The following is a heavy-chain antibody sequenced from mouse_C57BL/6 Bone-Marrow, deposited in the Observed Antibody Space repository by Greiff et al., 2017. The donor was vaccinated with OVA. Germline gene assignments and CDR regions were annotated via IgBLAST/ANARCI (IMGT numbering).Heavy chain of an antibody. D-gene: IGHD2-3*01. Sequence: EVKLVESGGGLVQSGRSLRLSCATSVFTFSDFYMEWVRQAPGKGLEWIAASRNKANDYTTEYSASVKGRFIVSRDTSQSILYLQMNALRAEDTAIYYCARDGDGYYLAYWGQGTLVTVSA. CDR1: VFTFSDFY. CDR3: ARDGDGYYLAY. J-gene: IGHJ3*01. V-gene: IGHV7-1*01. CDR2: SRNKANDYTT.